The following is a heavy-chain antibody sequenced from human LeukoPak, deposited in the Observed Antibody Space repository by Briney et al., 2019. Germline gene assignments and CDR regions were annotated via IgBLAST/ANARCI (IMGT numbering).Heavy chain of an antibody. CDR2: INPHSGDT. J-gene: IGHJ4*02. D-gene: IGHD3-10*01. CDR1: GYTFNAFF. Sequence: ASVKVSCKASGYTFNAFFIHWVRQAPGQGLEWLGWINPHSGDTTYAQNFQGRVTMTRDTSISTIYMEVTSLISDDTAIYYCARAYANYGDYWGQGTLVTVSS. V-gene: IGHV1-2*02. CDR3: ARAYANYGDY.